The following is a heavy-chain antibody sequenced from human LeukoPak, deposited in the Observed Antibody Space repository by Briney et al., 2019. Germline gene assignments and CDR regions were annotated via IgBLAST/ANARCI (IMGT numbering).Heavy chain of an antibody. CDR1: GYTFTGYY. Sequence: ASVKVSCKASGYTFTGYYMHWVRQAPGQGLEWMGWINPNSGGTNYAQKFQGRVTMTRDTSISTAYMELSRLRSDDTAVYYCARDQGSGYGHDAFDIWAKGQWSPSLQ. J-gene: IGHJ3*02. D-gene: IGHD5-12*01. CDR2: INPNSGGT. CDR3: ARDQGSGYGHDAFDI. V-gene: IGHV1-2*02.